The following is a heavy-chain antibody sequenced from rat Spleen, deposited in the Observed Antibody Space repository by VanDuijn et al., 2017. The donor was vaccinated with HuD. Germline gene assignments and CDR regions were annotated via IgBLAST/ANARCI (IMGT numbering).Heavy chain of an antibody. CDR1: GFSLTSYS. D-gene: IGHD1-11*01. V-gene: IGHV2-34*01. CDR3: ARENYGGYKSYYWYFDF. CDR2: MWYDGDT. J-gene: IGHJ1*01. Sequence: QVQLKESGPGLVQPSETLSLTCTVSGFSLTSYSVSWVRQPSGKGPEWMGRMWYDGDTAYNSALKSRLSISRDTSKNQVFLKMNSLQTEDTAMYFCARENYGGYKSYYWYFDFWGPGTMVTVSS.